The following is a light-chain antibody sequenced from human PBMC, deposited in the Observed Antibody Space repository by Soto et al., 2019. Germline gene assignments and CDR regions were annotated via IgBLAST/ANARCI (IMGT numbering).Light chain of an antibody. V-gene: IGKV3-11*01. J-gene: IGKJ1*01. CDR3: QQRSTWPQT. Sequence: IVRTHSPATLSFSPGEIATLSFRASQSVDNYLDWYQQKPGQAPRLLIYESSNRATGIPARFSGSGSGTDFSLTISSLEPEDFAVYYCQQRSTWPQTFGQGTKVDIK. CDR2: ESS. CDR1: QSVDNY.